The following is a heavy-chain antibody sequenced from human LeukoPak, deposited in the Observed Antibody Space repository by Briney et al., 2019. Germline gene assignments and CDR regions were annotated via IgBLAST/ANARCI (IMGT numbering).Heavy chain of an antibody. CDR2: IYYGGST. V-gene: IGHV4-39*01. CDR3: XXXXXXXLSQSGWFDP. D-gene: IGHD3-10*01. CDR1: GGSISGSRHY. J-gene: IGHJ5*02. Sequence: SETLSLTCTVSGGSISGSRHYWGWIRQPPGKGLEWIGSIYYGGSTYYNSSLKSRLTLFVDTSKNQFSLKLSSVTAADTAVYXXXXXXXXXLSQSGWFDPWGQGTLVTVSS.